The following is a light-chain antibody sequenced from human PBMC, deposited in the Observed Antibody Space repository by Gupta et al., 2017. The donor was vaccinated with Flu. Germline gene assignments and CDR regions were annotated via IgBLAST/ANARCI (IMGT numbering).Light chain of an antibody. CDR3: AAWDDSLNGWV. J-gene: IGLJ3*02. CDR1: TSNIRSNH. CDR2: TNS. V-gene: IGLV1-44*01. Sequence: RGTISCAGTTSNIRSNHVNWYRQFPGTVPKLLIHTNSKRPSGVPERFSGSKSGTSASLAISGLLVEDEADYYCAAWDDSLNGWVFGGGTKLTVL.